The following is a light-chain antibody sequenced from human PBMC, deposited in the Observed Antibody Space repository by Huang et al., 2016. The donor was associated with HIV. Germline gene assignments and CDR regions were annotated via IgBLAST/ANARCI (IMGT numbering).Light chain of an antibody. CDR3: QQYYSIPWT. CDR1: QSVLYSSNNKNY. J-gene: IGKJ1*01. V-gene: IGKV4-1*01. CDR2: WAS. Sequence: DIVMTQSPDSLAVSLGERATIDCKSSQSVLYSSNNKNYLAWYQQESGQSPKLLIYWASTRESGVPDRFSGSGSGKDFTLTISSLQAEDVAVYFCQQYYSIPWTFGQGTKVEVK.